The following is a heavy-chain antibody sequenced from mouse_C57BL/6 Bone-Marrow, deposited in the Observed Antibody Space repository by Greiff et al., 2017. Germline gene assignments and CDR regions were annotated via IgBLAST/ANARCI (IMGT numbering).Heavy chain of an antibody. Sequence: VQLQQPGAELVMPGASVKLSCKASGYTFTSYWMHWVKQRPEQGLEWIGEIDPSDSYTNYNQKFKGKATLTVDTSSSTAYMQLSSLTSEDSAVYYCASYGDYDGAYWGQGTLVTVSA. CDR3: ASYGDYDGAY. CDR2: IDPSDSYT. CDR1: GYTFTSYW. J-gene: IGHJ3*01. D-gene: IGHD2-4*01. V-gene: IGHV1-50*01.